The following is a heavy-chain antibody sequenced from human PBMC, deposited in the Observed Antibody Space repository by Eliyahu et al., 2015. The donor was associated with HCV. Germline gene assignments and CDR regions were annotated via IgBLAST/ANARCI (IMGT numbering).Heavy chain of an antibody. CDR2: MSAXGGTT. CDR1: GLTFGXYA. D-gene: IGHD5-24*01. CDR3: AKGDDYNPHALEV. Sequence: EVQLSESGGGLVQPGESVRLSCAXSGLTFGXYAMSWVRXXXGKGLEWVSAMSAXGGTTDYADSVKGRFTISGDKAKKTLYLQMNSLRAEDTAVYYCAKGDDYNPHALEVWGQGTMVTVSS. V-gene: IGHV3-23*01. J-gene: IGHJ3*01.